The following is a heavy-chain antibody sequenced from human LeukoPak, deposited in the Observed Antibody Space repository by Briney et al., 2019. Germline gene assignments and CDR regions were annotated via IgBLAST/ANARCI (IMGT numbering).Heavy chain of an antibody. CDR1: GYTFTSYY. D-gene: IGHD1-1*01. Sequence: ASVKVSCKASGYTFTSYYMHWVRQAPGQGLEWMGIINPSGGSTSYAQKFQGRVTMTRDMSTSTVYMELSSLRSEDTAVYYCAARGTSTNAFDIWGQGTMVTVSS. CDR3: AARGTSTNAFDI. J-gene: IGHJ3*02. V-gene: IGHV1-46*01. CDR2: INPSGGST.